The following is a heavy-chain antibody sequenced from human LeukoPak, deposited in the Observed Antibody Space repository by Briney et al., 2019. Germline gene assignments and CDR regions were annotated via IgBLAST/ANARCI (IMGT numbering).Heavy chain of an antibody. V-gene: IGHV3-23*01. Sequence: GGSLRLSCSASGFTFTTYAMTWVRQPPGKGLEWVSGISGTGDTTSYADSVKGRFTISRDNSKNTLFLQMNSLRAEDTAIYYCAKASAFYFDTSGYPIPHYYVWGQGTLVTVSA. CDR1: GFTFTTYA. D-gene: IGHD3-22*01. J-gene: IGHJ4*02. CDR3: AKASAFYFDTSGYPIPHYYV. CDR2: ISGTGDTT.